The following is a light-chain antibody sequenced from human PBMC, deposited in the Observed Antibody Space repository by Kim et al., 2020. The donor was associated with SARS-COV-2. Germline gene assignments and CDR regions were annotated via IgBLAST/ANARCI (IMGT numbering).Light chain of an antibody. CDR2: GAS. Sequence: EIAMTQSPATLSVSPGERATLFCRASQSVSTNVAWYQQKPGQAPRLLIFGASPRATGVPARFSGSGSGTDFTLTIGGLQSEDFAVYFCQQYNRWPYTFGQGTKWRS. CDR3: QQYNRWPYT. J-gene: IGKJ2*01. CDR1: QSVSTN. V-gene: IGKV3-15*01.